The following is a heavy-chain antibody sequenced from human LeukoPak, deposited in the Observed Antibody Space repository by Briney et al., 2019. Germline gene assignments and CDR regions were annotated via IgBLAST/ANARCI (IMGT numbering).Heavy chain of an antibody. Sequence: SETLSLTCTVSGGSVSSGSYYWSWIRQPPGKGLEWIAYIYYTGNTNYNPSLKSRVTISVDTSKNHFSLEVNSVTTADTAVYFGARVHSGWLINYWGQGTLVTVSS. V-gene: IGHV4-61*03. CDR1: GGSVSSGSYY. CDR2: IYYTGNT. D-gene: IGHD6-19*01. CDR3: ARVHSGWLINY. J-gene: IGHJ4*02.